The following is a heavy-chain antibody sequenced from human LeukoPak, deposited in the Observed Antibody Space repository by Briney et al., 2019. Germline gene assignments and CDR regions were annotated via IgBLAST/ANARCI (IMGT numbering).Heavy chain of an antibody. Sequence: GGSLRLSCAASGFTVSNNYMNWVRQAPGKGLEWVSGIYSGATTYYADSAKGRFTISRDNSKNTLSLQMNSLRAEDTAVYYCAIELRIVDTAMLNYYYYYYIDVWGKGTTVTVSS. CDR3: AIELRIVDTAMLNYYYYYYIDV. V-gene: IGHV3-53*01. D-gene: IGHD5-18*01. J-gene: IGHJ6*03. CDR2: IYSGATT. CDR1: GFTVSNNY.